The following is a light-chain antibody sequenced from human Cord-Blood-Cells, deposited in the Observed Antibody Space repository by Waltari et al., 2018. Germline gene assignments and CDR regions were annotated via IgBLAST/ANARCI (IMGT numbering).Light chain of an antibody. V-gene: IGKV3-15*01. J-gene: IGKJ4*01. CDR1: QSVSSN. CDR3: QQYNNWPRA. CDR2: SAS. Sequence: EIVMTQSPATLSVSPGERATLSCRASQSVSSNLAWYQPKPGQAPRLLIYSASTRATGIPARFSGSGSGTEFTLTISSLQSEDFAVYYCQQYNNWPRAFGGGTKVEIK.